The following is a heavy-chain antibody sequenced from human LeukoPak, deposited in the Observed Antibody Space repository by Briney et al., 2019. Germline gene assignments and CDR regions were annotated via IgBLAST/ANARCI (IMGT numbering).Heavy chain of an antibody. Sequence: GGSLRLSCAGSGFTFSTYGMSWVRQAPGKGLEWVSGIRGSGGSTYYADSVKGRFTISRDNSKNTLYLQMNSLRAEDTAVYYCARDRPYYYGSGSYYDYWGQGTLVTVSS. V-gene: IGHV3-23*01. CDR3: ARDRPYYYGSGSYYDY. CDR2: IRGSGGST. CDR1: GFTFSTYG. J-gene: IGHJ4*02. D-gene: IGHD3-10*01.